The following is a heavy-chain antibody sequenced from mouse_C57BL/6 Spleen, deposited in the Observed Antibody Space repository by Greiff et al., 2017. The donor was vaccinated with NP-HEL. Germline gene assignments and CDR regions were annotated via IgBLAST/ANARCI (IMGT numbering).Heavy chain of an antibody. CDR1: GYAFTNYL. J-gene: IGHJ1*03. V-gene: IGHV1-54*01. Sequence: VQLQESGAELVRPGTSVKVSCKASGYAFTNYLIEWVKQRPGQGLEWIGVINPGSGGTNYNEKFKGKATLTADKSSSPAYMQLSSLTSADSAVYLGARSGYDSHHGYFDVWGTGTTVTVSS. CDR2: INPGSGGT. D-gene: IGHD2-2*01. CDR3: ARSGYDSHHGYFDV.